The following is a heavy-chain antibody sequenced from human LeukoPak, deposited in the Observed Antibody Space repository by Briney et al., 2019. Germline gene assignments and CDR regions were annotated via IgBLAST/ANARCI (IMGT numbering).Heavy chain of an antibody. D-gene: IGHD3-3*01. Sequence: PWETLSLTCTVSGGSISSSSYYWGWIRQPPGKGLEWIGSIYYSGSTYYNPSLKSRVTISVDTSKNQFSLKLSSVTAADTAVYYCARQEADFWSGYSDYWGQGTLVTVSS. CDR3: ARQEADFWSGYSDY. CDR2: IYYSGST. J-gene: IGHJ4*02. CDR1: GGSISSSSYY. V-gene: IGHV4-39*01.